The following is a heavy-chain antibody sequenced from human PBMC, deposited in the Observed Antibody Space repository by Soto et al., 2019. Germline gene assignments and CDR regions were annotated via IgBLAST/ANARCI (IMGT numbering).Heavy chain of an antibody. J-gene: IGHJ6*03. Sequence: ASVKVSCKASGYTFTGYYMHWVRQAPGQGLEWMGWINPNSGGTNYAQKFQGWVTMTRDTSISTAYMELSRLRSDDTAVYYCARGIVVVPAATPNIYMDVWGKGTTVTVSS. D-gene: IGHD2-2*01. CDR2: INPNSGGT. CDR1: GYTFTGYY. CDR3: ARGIVVVPAATPNIYMDV. V-gene: IGHV1-2*04.